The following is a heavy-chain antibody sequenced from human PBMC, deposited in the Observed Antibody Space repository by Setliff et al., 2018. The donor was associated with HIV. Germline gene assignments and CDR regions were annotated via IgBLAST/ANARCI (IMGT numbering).Heavy chain of an antibody. J-gene: IGHJ6*03. D-gene: IGHD3-3*01. CDR1: GYTFINFG. CDR2: ISGYNGKT. CDR3: ARDVYFTFSGEVIRHYLDV. V-gene: IGHV1-18*04. Sequence: ASVKVSCKASGYTFINFGITWVRQAPGQGLEWVGYISGYNGKTKYAQNVQGRVTMTTDTSTSTVHMELSSLTSEDTAVYYCARDVYFTFSGEVIRHYLDVWGKGTTVTVSS.